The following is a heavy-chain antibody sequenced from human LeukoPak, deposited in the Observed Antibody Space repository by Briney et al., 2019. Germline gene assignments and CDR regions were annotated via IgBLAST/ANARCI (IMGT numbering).Heavy chain of an antibody. D-gene: IGHD2-2*01. CDR2: IQHTGNT. V-gene: IGHV3-53*01. J-gene: IGHJ4*02. CDR1: GFTVSSTY. Sequence: GGSLRLSCAASGFTVSSTYMSWVRQAPGKGLEWISVIQHTGNTYYADSVKGRFTTSRDNSKNTLYLQMNSLRAEDTAVYYCAKVGGGYCSSTSCYAGEYWGQGTLVTVSS. CDR3: AKVGGGYCSSTSCYAGEY.